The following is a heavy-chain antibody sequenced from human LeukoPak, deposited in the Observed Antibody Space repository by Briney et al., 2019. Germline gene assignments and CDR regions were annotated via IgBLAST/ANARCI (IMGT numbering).Heavy chain of an antibody. V-gene: IGHV4-30-4*07. Sequence: SETLSLTCAVSGGSISSGGYSWSWIRQPPGKGLEWIGYIYYRGSTYYNPSLKSRVTISVDTSKNQFSLKLSSVTAADTAVYYCARGYSSGWNYFDYWGQGTLVTVSS. D-gene: IGHD6-19*01. CDR3: ARGYSSGWNYFDY. J-gene: IGHJ4*02. CDR1: GGSISSGGYS. CDR2: IYYRGST.